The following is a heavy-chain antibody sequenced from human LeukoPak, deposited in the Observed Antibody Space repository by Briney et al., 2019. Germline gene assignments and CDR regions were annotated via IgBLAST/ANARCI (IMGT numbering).Heavy chain of an antibody. V-gene: IGHV1-8*01. CDR3: ARGLTIFGVISFYYYYGMDV. CDR2: MNPNSGNT. D-gene: IGHD3-3*01. CDR1: GYTFTSYD. J-gene: IGHJ6*02. Sequence: SVKVSCKASGYTFTSYDINWVRQATGQGLEWMGWMNPNSGNTGYAQKFQGRVTMTRNTSISTAYMELSSLRSEDTAVYYCARGLTIFGVISFYYYYGMDVWGQGTTVTVSS.